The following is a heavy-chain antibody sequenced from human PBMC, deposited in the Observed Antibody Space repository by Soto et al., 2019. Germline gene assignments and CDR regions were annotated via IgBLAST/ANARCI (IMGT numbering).Heavy chain of an antibody. CDR3: ARSKRPRIVVVPAAFDF. Sequence: PSETLSLTCTVSGGSISSSSYYWGWIRQPPGKGLEWIGCIYYSGSTYYNPSLKSRVTISVDTSKNQFSLKLSSVTAMDTAVYYCARSKRPRIVVVPAAFDFWGQGTLVTVSS. V-gene: IGHV4-39*07. J-gene: IGHJ4*02. CDR2: IYYSGST. CDR1: GGSISSSSYY. D-gene: IGHD2-2*01.